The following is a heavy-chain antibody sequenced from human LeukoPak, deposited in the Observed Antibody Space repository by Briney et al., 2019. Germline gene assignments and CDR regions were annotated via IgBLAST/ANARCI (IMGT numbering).Heavy chain of an antibody. CDR1: GFTFSTYG. Sequence: GGSLRLSCAASGFTFSTYGMSWVRQAPGKGLEWVFGINWNGGSTGYADSVKGRFTISRDNAKNSLYLQMNSLRAEDTALYYCAKGVTTHYYYYYMDVWGKGTTVTISS. V-gene: IGHV3-20*04. D-gene: IGHD4-17*01. CDR2: INWNGGST. J-gene: IGHJ6*03. CDR3: AKGVTTHYYYYYMDV.